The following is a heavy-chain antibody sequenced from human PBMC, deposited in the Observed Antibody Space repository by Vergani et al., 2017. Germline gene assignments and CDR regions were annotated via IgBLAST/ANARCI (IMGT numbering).Heavy chain of an antibody. CDR2: ISWNSGAV. CDR1: GITFWKFG. CDR3: TKGSVYYHDSAGHGYDPYTGFDL. Sequence: VELLESGGGLAQPGGSLRVSCSASGITFWKFGMHWVRQGPGKGLEWVSGISWNSGAVDYADSVRGRFTISRDNAKNSLFLEMNSLRFEDTAVYFCTKGSVYYHDSAGHGYDPYTGFDLWGQGTLVTVSS. J-gene: IGHJ3*01. D-gene: IGHD5-12*01. V-gene: IGHV3-9*01.